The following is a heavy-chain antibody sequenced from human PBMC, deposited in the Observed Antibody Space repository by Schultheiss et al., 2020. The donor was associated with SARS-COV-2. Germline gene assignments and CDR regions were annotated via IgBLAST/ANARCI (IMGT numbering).Heavy chain of an antibody. V-gene: IGHV4-34*01. CDR1: GGSFSGYY. J-gene: IGHJ5*02. CDR3: ARVAHYVSYYDFWSAKVWFDP. D-gene: IGHD3-3*01. CDR2: INHSGST. Sequence: SETLSLTCAVYGGSFSGYYWSWIRQPPGKGLEWIGEINHSGSTNYNPSLKSRVTMSVDTSKNQFSLKLSSVTAADTAVYYCARVAHYVSYYDFWSAKVWFDPWGQGTLVTVSS.